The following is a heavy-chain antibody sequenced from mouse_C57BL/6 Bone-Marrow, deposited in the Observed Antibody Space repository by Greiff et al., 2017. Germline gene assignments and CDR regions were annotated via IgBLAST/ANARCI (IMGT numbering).Heavy chain of an antibody. CDR2: IYPGDGDT. D-gene: IGHD1-1*01. J-gene: IGHJ2*01. Sequence: QVQLQQSGAELVKPGASVKISCKASGYAFSSYWMNWVKQRPGKGLEWIGQIYPGDGDTNYNGKFKGKATLTADKSSSTAYMQLSSLTSEDSAVYFCARLTYGSSTVDYGGQGTTLTVSS. CDR1: GYAFSSYW. V-gene: IGHV1-80*01. CDR3: ARLTYGSSTVDY.